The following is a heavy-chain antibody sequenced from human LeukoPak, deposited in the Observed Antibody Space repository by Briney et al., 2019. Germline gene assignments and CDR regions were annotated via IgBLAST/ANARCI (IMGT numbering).Heavy chain of an antibody. J-gene: IGHJ6*04. D-gene: IGHD3-10*02. Sequence: PGGSPRLSCAAPGFTLSSYSMNWVRPAPGEGLGWVSFISTSSSYIYYADSLKGRFTISRDNAKKSLYLQINSLRAEDTAVYYCAELGITMIGGVWGKGTTVTISS. CDR3: AELGITMIGGV. CDR2: ISTSSSYI. CDR1: GFTLSSYS. V-gene: IGHV3-21*01.